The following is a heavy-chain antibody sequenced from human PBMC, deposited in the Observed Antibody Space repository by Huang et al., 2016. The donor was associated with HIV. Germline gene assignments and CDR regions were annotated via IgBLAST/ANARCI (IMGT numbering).Heavy chain of an antibody. CDR2: TSGSGGNT. CDR3: AKVASGYDFSAGGSYWFDP. V-gene: IGHV3-23*01. Sequence: YSMTWVRQAPGKGLEWVSATSGSGGNTYYADSVKGRLTISRENSKNTFYLQMNSLRAEDTAVYYCAKVASGYDFSAGGSYWFDPWGQGTLVSVSS. D-gene: IGHD5-12*01. CDR1: YS. J-gene: IGHJ5*02.